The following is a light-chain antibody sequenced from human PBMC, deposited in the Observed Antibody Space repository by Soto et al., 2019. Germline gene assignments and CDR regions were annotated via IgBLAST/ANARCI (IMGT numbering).Light chain of an antibody. CDR1: STDVGGYNY. Sequence: QSALTQPASVSGSPGQSITISCTGTSTDVGGYNYVSWYQQHPGKAPKLLIYEVTNRPSGVSGRFSASKSGNTASLTISGLQPEDEDDYYCAAWDDSLSWVFGGGTKLTVL. V-gene: IGLV2-14*01. J-gene: IGLJ3*02. CDR2: EVT. CDR3: AAWDDSLSWV.